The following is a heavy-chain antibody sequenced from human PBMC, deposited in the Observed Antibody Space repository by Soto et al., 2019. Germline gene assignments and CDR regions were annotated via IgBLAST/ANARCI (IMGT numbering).Heavy chain of an antibody. Sequence: ASVKVSCKASGYTFTSYGISWVRQAPGQGLEWMGWISAYNGNTNYAQKLQGRVTMTTDTSTSTAYMELRSLRSDDTAVYYCARDRKIGRHYDFWSGYTHWGQGTLVTVSS. CDR3: ARDRKIGRHYDFWSGYTH. J-gene: IGHJ4*02. V-gene: IGHV1-18*01. D-gene: IGHD3-3*01. CDR2: ISAYNGNT. CDR1: GYTFTSYG.